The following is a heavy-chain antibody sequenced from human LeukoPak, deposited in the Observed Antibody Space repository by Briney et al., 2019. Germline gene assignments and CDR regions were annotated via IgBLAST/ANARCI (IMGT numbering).Heavy chain of an antibody. D-gene: IGHD1-26*01. V-gene: IGHV3-72*01. CDR3: ARAYSGSYPHFDY. J-gene: IGHJ4*02. Sequence: GGSLRLSCAASGFTFSAYAMSWVRQAPGKGLEWVGRTRKKVNSYTTEYAASVKGRFTISRDDSKNSLYLQMNSLKTEDTAVYYCARAYSGSYPHFDYWGQGTLVTVSS. CDR1: GFTFSAYA. CDR2: TRKKVNSYTT.